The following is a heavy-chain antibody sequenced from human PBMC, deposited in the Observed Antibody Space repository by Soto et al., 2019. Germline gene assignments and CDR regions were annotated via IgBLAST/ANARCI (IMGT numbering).Heavy chain of an antibody. CDR3: ARDHGQQWLVNDY. D-gene: IGHD6-19*01. V-gene: IGHV3-7*01. J-gene: IGHJ4*02. CDR1: GFTFSNYC. Sequence: GGSPRLSFEASGFTFSNYCMSWIRQAPGKGLEXVAXXRXXGXXXXXVXXVTGRFTISRDNAKNSLYLQMNSLRAEDTAVYYCARDHGQQWLVNDYWGQGTPVTVAS. CDR2: XRXXGXXX.